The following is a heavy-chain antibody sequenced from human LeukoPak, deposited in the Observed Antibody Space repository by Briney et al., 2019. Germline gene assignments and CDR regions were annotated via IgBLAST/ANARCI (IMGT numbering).Heavy chain of an antibody. D-gene: IGHD3-10*01. V-gene: IGHV3-23*01. CDR3: AKESRGCEKYYYYYYGMDV. CDR2: ISGSGGST. Sequence: PGGSLRLSCAASGFTFSSYAMSWVRQAPGKGLEWVSAISGSGGSTYYADSVKGRFTISRDNSKNTLYLQMNSLRAEDTAVYYCAKESRGCEKYYYYYYGMDVWGQGTTVTVSS. J-gene: IGHJ6*02. CDR1: GFTFSSYA.